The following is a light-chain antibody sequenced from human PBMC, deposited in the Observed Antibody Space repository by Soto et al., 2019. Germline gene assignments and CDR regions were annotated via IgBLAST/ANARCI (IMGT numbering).Light chain of an antibody. CDR2: GAS. CDR1: QSVNSNY. J-gene: IGKJ2*01. Sequence: EIVLTQSPGTLSLSPGARATLSCRASQSVNSNYLGWYQQKPGHAPRLLIYGASSRASGVPDKFSGSGSGTDFTRTISILEPEDFAVYYCHQFGGSPPYAFGQGTKLEI. V-gene: IGKV3-20*01. CDR3: HQFGGSPPYA.